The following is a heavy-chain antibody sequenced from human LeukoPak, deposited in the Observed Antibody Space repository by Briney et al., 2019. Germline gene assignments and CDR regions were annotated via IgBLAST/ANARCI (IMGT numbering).Heavy chain of an antibody. Sequence: PGGSLRLSCAASGFTFSIYGMNWVRQAPGKGLEWVAVISYDGSKKYYADSVKGRFTISRDNAKNTLYLQMGSLRAEDMAVYYCARVGSGYYTDYWGQGTLVTVCS. CDR2: ISYDGSKK. J-gene: IGHJ4*02. V-gene: IGHV3-30*03. CDR3: ARVGSGYYTDY. D-gene: IGHD3-3*01. CDR1: GFTFSIYG.